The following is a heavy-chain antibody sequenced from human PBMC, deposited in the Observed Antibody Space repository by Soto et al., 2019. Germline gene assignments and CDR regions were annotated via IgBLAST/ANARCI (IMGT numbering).Heavy chain of an antibody. V-gene: IGHV1-69*02. CDR2: IIPILGIA. Sequence: QVQLVHSGAEVKKPGSSVKVSCKASGGTFSSYTISWVRQAPGQGLEWMGRIIPILGIANYAQKFQGRVTITADKSTSTAYMELSSLRSEDTAVYYCARAGSDCSSTSCYLGGSYYYYYMDVWGKGTTVTVSS. J-gene: IGHJ6*03. D-gene: IGHD2-2*01. CDR1: GGTFSSYT. CDR3: ARAGSDCSSTSCYLGGSYYYYYMDV.